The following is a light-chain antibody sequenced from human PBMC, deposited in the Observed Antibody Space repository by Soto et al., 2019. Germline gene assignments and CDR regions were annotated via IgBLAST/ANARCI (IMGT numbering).Light chain of an antibody. CDR3: CSYAGNSLCV. J-gene: IGLJ1*01. V-gene: IGLV2-11*01. CDR2: DVT. CDR1: SSDVGGYNY. Sequence: QSALTQPRSVSGSPGQSVTISCTGTSSDVGGYNYVSWYQQHPGKAPKLMIYDVTKRPSGVPDRFSGSKSGNTASLTISGLQAEDEADYYCCSYAGNSLCVFGTGTKLPS.